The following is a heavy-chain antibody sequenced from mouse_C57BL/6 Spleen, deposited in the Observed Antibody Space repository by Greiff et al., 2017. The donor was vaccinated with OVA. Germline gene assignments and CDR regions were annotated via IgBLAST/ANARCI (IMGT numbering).Heavy chain of an antibody. D-gene: IGHD2-3*01. CDR2: ISYDGSN. CDR3: ARDGGWLLYWYFDV. CDR1: GYSITSGYY. Sequence: EVKLQESGPGLVKPSQSLSLTCSVTGYSITSGYYWNWIRQFPGNKLEWMGYISYDGSNNYNPSLKNRISITRDTSKNQSFLKLNSVTTEDTATYYCARDGGWLLYWYFDVWGTGTTVTVSS. V-gene: IGHV3-6*01. J-gene: IGHJ1*03.